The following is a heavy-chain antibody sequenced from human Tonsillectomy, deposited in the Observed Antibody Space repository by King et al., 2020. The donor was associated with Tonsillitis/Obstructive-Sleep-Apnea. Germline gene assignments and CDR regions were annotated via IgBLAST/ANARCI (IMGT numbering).Heavy chain of an antibody. V-gene: IGHV5-51*01. CDR3: ARCHYYFWSGYYAGDY. Sequence: VQLVESGAEVKKPGESLKISCKGSGYSFTSYWIGWVRQMPGKGLEWMGIIYPGDSDTRYSPSFQGQVTISADKSISTAYLQWSSLKASDTAMYYCARCHYYFWSGYYAGDYWGQGTLVPVSS. CDR2: IYPGDSDT. D-gene: IGHD3-3*01. CDR1: GYSFTSYW. J-gene: IGHJ4*02.